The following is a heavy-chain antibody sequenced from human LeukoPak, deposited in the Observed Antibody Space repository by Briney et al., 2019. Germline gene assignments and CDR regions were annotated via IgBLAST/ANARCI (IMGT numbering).Heavy chain of an antibody. J-gene: IGHJ5*02. V-gene: IGHV1-69*01. CDR3: ARASFTIFGVVIDIHWFDP. CDR2: IIPIFGTA. Sequence: GSSVKVSCKASGGTFSSYAISWVRQAPGQGLEWMGGIIPIFGTASYAQKFQGRVTITADESTSTAYMELSSLRSEDTAVYYCARASFTIFGVVIDIHWFDPWGQGTLVTASS. D-gene: IGHD3-3*01. CDR1: GGTFSSYA.